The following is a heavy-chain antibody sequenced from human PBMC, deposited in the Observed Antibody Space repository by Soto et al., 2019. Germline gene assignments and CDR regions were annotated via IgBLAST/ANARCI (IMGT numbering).Heavy chain of an antibody. CDR2: IIPILGSA. CDR3: AKDGGKDGYFVNWFDP. CDR1: GGTFSNYA. J-gene: IGHJ5*02. D-gene: IGHD5-12*01. V-gene: IGHV1-69*11. Sequence: QVQLVQSGAEVKKPGSSVKVSCKASGGTFSNYAITWVRQAPGQGLEWLGRIIPILGSANYAQKFQGRVTTTADESTTTAYMELSSLRSDDTAVYYCAKDGGKDGYFVNWFDPWGQGTLVTVSS.